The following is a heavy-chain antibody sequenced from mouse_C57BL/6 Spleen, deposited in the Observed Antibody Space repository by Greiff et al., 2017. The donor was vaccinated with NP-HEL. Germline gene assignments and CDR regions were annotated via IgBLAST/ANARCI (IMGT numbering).Heavy chain of an antibody. CDR2: INPNNGGT. Sequence: EVQLQQSGPELVKPGASVKISCKASGYTFTDYYMNWVKQSPGKSLEWIGDINPNNGGTSYNQKFKGKATLTVDKSSSTAYMELRSLTSEDSAVYYCAREGGRYFDVWGTGTTVTVSS. V-gene: IGHV1-26*01. CDR1: GYTFTDYY. J-gene: IGHJ1*03. CDR3: AREGGRYFDV.